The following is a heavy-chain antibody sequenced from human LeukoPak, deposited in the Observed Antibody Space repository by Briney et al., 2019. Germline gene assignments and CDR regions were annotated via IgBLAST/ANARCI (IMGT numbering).Heavy chain of an antibody. Sequence: ASVKVSCKASGYTFTSYDINWVRLATGQGHEWMGWMSPKSGNTGYAQKFQGGVTMTRNTSINTAYMEVSSLRSEDTAVYYCARRNLLDGYNLNYWGQGTVVTVSS. V-gene: IGHV1-8*01. J-gene: IGHJ4*02. CDR1: GYTFTSYD. CDR2: MSPKSGNT. D-gene: IGHD5-24*01. CDR3: ARRNLLDGYNLNY.